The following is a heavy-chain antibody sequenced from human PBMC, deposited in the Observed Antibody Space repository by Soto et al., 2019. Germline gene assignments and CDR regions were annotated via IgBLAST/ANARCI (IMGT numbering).Heavy chain of an antibody. V-gene: IGHV3-30-3*01. J-gene: IGHJ5*02. CDR1: GFNFSTYT. Sequence: QIQLVVSGGGVAQPGRSLRLSWSASGFNFSTYTLHWVRQAPAKGPVWVALTSYDGNIQYYADSVKRRSTISRDNSKNTLNTQMDSLRPEYSAVYYCATLRGVAPHSGSHLDTWGQGKLVTVTS. CDR2: TSYDGNIQ. CDR3: ATLRGVAPHSGSHLDT. D-gene: IGHD2-15*01.